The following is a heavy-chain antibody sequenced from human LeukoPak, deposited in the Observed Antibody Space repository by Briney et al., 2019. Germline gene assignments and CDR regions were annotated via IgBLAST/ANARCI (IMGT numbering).Heavy chain of an antibody. CDR1: GFTFDDYA. D-gene: IGHD1-26*01. Sequence: PGGSLRLSCAAPGFTFDDYAMHWVRQAPGKGLEWVSLISWDGGNTYYADSVKGRFTISRDNSKKSLYLQMNSLRADDTAVYYCAKSGLLDDYFFYMDVWGKGTTITVSS. CDR3: AKSGLLDDYFFYMDV. CDR2: ISWDGGNT. V-gene: IGHV3-43D*03. J-gene: IGHJ6*03.